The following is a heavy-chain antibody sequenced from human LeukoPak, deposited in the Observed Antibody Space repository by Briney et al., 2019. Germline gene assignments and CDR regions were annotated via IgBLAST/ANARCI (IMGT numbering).Heavy chain of an antibody. CDR3: ARGLNILLWFGELFPYFDY. CDR2: TYYRSKWYN. Sequence: SQTLSLTCAISGDSVSSNSAAWNWIRQSPSRGLEWLGRTYYRSKWYNDYAVSVKSRITINPDTSKNQFSLQLNSVTPEDTAVYYYARGLNILLWFGELFPYFDYWGQGTLVTVSS. CDR1: GDSVSSNSAA. J-gene: IGHJ4*02. V-gene: IGHV6-1*01. D-gene: IGHD3-10*01.